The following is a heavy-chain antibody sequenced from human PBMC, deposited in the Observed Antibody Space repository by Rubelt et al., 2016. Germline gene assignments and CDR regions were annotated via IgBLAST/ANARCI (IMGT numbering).Heavy chain of an antibody. CDR2: IYWDDDI. CDR3: AHRSGSTSGYS. V-gene: IGHV2-5*02. CDR1: GFSLSTSGVG. Sequence: QITLKESGPTLVKPTQTLTLTCTFSGFSLSTSGVGVGWIRQPPGKALEWLALIYWDDDIRYNPSLKSRLTITKDTSKNQVVLTVTSVDPVDTATYFCAHRSGSTSGYSWGQGTLVTVSS. J-gene: IGHJ4*02. D-gene: IGHD6-6*01.